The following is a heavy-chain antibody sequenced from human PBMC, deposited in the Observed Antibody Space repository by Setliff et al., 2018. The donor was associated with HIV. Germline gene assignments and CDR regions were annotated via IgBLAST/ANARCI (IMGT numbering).Heavy chain of an antibody. D-gene: IGHD5-12*01. CDR2: LYDTGRT. J-gene: IGHJ6*03. CDR3: VNSGYDGDYYYYYMDV. V-gene: IGHV4-39*01. Sequence: SETLSLTCSVSGGSVIKDNFYWGWIRQAPTKGLEWIGTLYDTGRTYYNPPLKSRVSIFVDTTKNEFSLNLRSVTAADTAVYFCVNSGYDGDYYYYYMDVWGKGTTVTVS. CDR1: GGSVIKDNFY.